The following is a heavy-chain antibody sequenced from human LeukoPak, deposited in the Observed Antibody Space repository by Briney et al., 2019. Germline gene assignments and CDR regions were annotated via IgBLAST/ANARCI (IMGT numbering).Heavy chain of an antibody. V-gene: IGHV3-53*01. Sequence: GGSLRLSCAASGFTFSSYWMSWVRQAPGKGREWVSVTYSGGSTYYADSVKGRFTISRDNSKNTLYLQMNSLGAEDTAVYYCARVGNSSGWTPFDPWGQGTLVTVSS. D-gene: IGHD6-19*01. CDR3: ARVGNSSGWTPFDP. CDR1: GFTFSSYW. CDR2: TYSGGST. J-gene: IGHJ5*02.